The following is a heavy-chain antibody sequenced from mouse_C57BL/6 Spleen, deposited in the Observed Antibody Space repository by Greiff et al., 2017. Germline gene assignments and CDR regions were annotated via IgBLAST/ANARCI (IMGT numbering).Heavy chain of an antibody. CDR3: ARVYYGSSYDYAMDY. CDR2: IYPRRGNT. Sequence: VQLQQSGAELARPGASVKLSCKASGYTFTSYGISWVKQRTGQGLEWIGEIYPRRGNTYYTEKFKGKATLTADKSSSTAYMELRSLTSEDSAVYFCARVYYGSSYDYAMDYWGQGTSVTVSS. J-gene: IGHJ4*01. V-gene: IGHV1-81*01. D-gene: IGHD1-1*01. CDR1: GYTFTSYG.